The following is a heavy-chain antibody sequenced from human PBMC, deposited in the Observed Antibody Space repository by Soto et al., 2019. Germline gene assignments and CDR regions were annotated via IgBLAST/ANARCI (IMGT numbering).Heavy chain of an antibody. CDR3: ASSSAFGNDIHFDY. D-gene: IGHD1-1*01. Sequence: GGSLRLSCAASGFTVSSNYMSWVRQAPGKGLEWVSVIYSGGSTYYADSVKGRFTISRDNSKNTLYLQMNSLRAEDTAVYYCASSSAFGNDIHFDYWGQGTLVTVSS. V-gene: IGHV3-66*01. J-gene: IGHJ4*02. CDR1: GFTVSSNY. CDR2: IYSGGST.